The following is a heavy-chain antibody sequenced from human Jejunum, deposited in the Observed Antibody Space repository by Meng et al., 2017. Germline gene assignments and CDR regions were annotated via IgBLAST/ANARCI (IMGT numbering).Heavy chain of an antibody. CDR1: GFIFSDYA. J-gene: IGHJ4*02. CDR2: ISGNTNGI. Sequence: GGSLRLSCAASGFIFSDYAMSWVRQAPGKGLEWVATISGNTNGIWYADPVKGRFTIARDNSKNSLSLQMNSLRAEDTALYYCARRASGQFLEWLLKYWGQGTLVTVSS. V-gene: IGHV3-23*01. D-gene: IGHD3-3*01. CDR3: ARRASGQFLEWLLKY.